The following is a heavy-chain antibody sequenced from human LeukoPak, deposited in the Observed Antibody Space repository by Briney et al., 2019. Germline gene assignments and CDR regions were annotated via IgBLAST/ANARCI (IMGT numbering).Heavy chain of an antibody. V-gene: IGHV3-48*03. CDR3: ARVLVGIPDYFDY. D-gene: IGHD1-26*01. J-gene: IGHJ4*02. CDR1: GFTFSSYE. Sequence: PGGSLRLSCAASGFTFSSYEMNWVRRAPGKGLEWVSYISSSGRTIYYADSVKGRFTMSRDNAENSLYLQMNSLRAEDTAVYYCARVLVGIPDYFDYWGQGTLVTVSS. CDR2: ISSSGRTI.